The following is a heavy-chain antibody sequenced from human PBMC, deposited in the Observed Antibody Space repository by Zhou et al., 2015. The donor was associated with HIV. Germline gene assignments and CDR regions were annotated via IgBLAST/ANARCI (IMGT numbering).Heavy chain of an antibody. V-gene: IGHV1-69*02. CDR2: IIPILGIA. CDR3: ASEPYQLLEHYYYGMDV. D-gene: IGHD2-2*01. CDR1: GGTFSSYT. J-gene: IGHJ6*02. Sequence: QVQLVQSGAEVKKPGSSVKVSCKASGGTFSSYTISWVRQAPGQGLEWMGRIIPILGIANYAQKFQGRVTITADKSTSTAYMELSSLRSEDTAVYYCASEPYQLLEHYYYGMDVWGQGTTVTVSS.